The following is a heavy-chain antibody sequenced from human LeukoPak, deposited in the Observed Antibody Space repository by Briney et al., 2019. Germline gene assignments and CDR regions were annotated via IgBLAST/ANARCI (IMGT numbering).Heavy chain of an antibody. J-gene: IGHJ5*02. D-gene: IGHD6-13*01. CDR3: ARIGSSSWYGGFDP. CDR2: ISAYNGNT. Sequence: ASVKVSCKAFGYTFTSYFMHWVRQAPGQGLEWMGWISAYNGNTNYAQKLQGRVTMTTDTSTSTAYMELRSLRSDDTAVYYCARIGSSSWYGGFDPWGQGTLVTVSS. V-gene: IGHV1-18*04. CDR1: GYTFTSYF.